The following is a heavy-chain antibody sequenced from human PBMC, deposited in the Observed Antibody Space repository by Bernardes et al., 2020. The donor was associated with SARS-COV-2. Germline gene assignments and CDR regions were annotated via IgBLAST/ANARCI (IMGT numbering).Heavy chain of an antibody. CDR2: INPNSGGT. J-gene: IGHJ5*02. CDR3: ARATSTIVRVTGVFDP. Sequence: ASVKVSCKASGYTFTGYYMHWVRQAPGQGLEWMGWINPNSGGTNYAQKFQGWVTMTRDTSISTAYMELSRLRSDDTAVYYCARATSTIVRVTGVFDPWGQGTLVTVSS. V-gene: IGHV1-2*04. D-gene: IGHD3-22*01. CDR1: GYTFTGYY.